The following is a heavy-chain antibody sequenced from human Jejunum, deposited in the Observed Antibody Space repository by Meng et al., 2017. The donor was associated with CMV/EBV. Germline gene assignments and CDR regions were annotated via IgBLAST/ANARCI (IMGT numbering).Heavy chain of an antibody. V-gene: IGHV1-46*01. D-gene: IGHD3-22*01. J-gene: IGHJ4*03. CDR3: AREMPMTCYFDQ. Sequence: QVQMVQSGAEVKKPGSSVKVSCKASGYTFTNYYMHWVRQAPGQGLQWMGLFNPNGDVTTYSPRFQGRITLTGDTSTSTLYMELSSLTSDDTAVYYCAREMPMTCYFDQWGQGTLVTVSS. CDR2: FNPNGDVT. CDR1: GYTFTNYY.